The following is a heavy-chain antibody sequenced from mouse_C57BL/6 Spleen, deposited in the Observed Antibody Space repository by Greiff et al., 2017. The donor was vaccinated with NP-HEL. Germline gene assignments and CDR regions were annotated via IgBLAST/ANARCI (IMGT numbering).Heavy chain of an antibody. V-gene: IGHV1-26*01. CDR3: ALLTGTDAMDY. Sequence: VQLQQSGPELVKPGASVKISCKASGYTFTDYYMNWVKQSHGKSLEWIGDINPNNGGTSYNQKFKGKATLTVDKSSSTAYMELRSLTSEDSAVYYCALLTGTDAMDYWGQGTSVTVSS. J-gene: IGHJ4*01. CDR2: INPNNGGT. CDR1: GYTFTDYY. D-gene: IGHD4-1*01.